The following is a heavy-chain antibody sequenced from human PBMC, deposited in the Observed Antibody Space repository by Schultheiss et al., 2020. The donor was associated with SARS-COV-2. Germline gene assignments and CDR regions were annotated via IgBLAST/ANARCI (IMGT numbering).Heavy chain of an antibody. V-gene: IGHV2-5*02. CDR2: IYWDDDK. CDR1: VFSLSTSGMV. D-gene: IGHD3-3*01. CDR3: AHIRYYDYNLYDA. Sequence: SGPTLVKPTQTGTLTFTFSVFSLSTSGMVVVWIRQPPGKALECLALIYWDDDKRYRPSLKSRLTLTKDTSKNQVVLTMTNVDPVDTGTYYCAHIRYYDYNLYDALGQGALVTGSS. J-gene: IGHJ5*02.